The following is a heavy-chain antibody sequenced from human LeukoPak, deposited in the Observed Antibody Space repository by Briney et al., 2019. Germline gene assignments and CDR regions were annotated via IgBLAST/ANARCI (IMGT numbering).Heavy chain of an antibody. V-gene: IGHV3-48*03. CDR2: VSSSGTTM. Sequence: GGSLRLSCAASGFTFNTYEMSWVRQAPGKGLEWVSCVSSSGTTMYHADSVKGRSTISRDNAKNSLYLQMNSLRAEDAAVYYCARRYCSSASCLFDYWGQGTLVTVSS. CDR1: GFTFNTYE. J-gene: IGHJ4*02. D-gene: IGHD2-2*01. CDR3: ARRYCSSASCLFDY.